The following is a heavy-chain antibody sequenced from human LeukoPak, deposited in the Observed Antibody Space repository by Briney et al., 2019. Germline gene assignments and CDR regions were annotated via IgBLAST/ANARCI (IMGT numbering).Heavy chain of an antibody. CDR2: ISGNGGST. CDR1: GFTFNSYA. J-gene: IGHJ3*02. CDR3: ATGGNVYYYDSSGYPHAFDI. Sequence: GGSLRLSCAASGFTFNSYAMSWVRQAPGKGLEWVSGISGNGGSTYYADFVKGRFTISRDNSKNALYLQMNSLRAEDTAIYYCATGGNVYYYDSSGYPHAFDIWGQGTKVTVSS. D-gene: IGHD3-22*01. V-gene: IGHV3-23*01.